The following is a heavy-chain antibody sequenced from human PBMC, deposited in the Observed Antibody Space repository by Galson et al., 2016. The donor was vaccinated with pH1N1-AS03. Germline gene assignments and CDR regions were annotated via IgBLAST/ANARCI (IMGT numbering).Heavy chain of an antibody. CDR2: INSDGTST. J-gene: IGHJ3*02. Sequence: SLRLSCAASGSALTSYWNHWVRQAPGKGLVWFARINSDGTSTTYADSVKGRFTISRENAKNSFYLQMNTLRAGETAVYFWARESSANSVAAFDIWGQGTMVTVSS. CDR3: ARESSANSVAAFDI. CDR1: GSALTSYW. V-gene: IGHV3-74*03. D-gene: IGHD1-1*01.